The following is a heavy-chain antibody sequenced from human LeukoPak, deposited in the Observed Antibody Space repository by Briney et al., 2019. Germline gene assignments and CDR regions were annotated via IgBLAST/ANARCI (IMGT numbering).Heavy chain of an antibody. V-gene: IGHV1-2*02. J-gene: IGHJ4*02. Sequence: ASVKVSCKASGYTFTGYYMHWVRQAPGQGLEWMGWINPNSGGTNYAQKFQGRVTMTRDTSISTAYMELSRLRSDDTAVYYCARYQTKVRGDSYFDYWGQGTLVTVSS. CDR3: ARYQTKVRGDSYFDY. CDR1: GYTFTGYY. CDR2: INPNSGGT. D-gene: IGHD3-10*01.